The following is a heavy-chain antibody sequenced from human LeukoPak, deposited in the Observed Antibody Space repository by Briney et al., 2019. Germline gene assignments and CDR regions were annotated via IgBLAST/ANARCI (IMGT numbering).Heavy chain of an antibody. CDR2: INPSGGST. J-gene: IGHJ4*02. Sequence: ASVKVSCKASGYTFTSYYMHWVRQAPGQGLEWMGIINPSGGSTNYAQKFQGRVTMTRDTSTSTVYIELSSLRSEDTAVYYCAREGCSSTSCYGGSSFDYWGQGTLVTVSS. CDR1: GYTFTSYY. V-gene: IGHV1-46*01. CDR3: AREGCSSTSCYGGSSFDY. D-gene: IGHD2-2*01.